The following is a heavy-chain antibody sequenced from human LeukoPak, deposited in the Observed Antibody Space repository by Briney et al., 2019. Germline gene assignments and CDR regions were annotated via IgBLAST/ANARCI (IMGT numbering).Heavy chain of an antibody. CDR3: ARHLSGTAMAHYFDF. CDR2: VYSSGST. D-gene: IGHD5-18*01. J-gene: IGHJ4*02. CDR1: GDSISSARNY. Sequence: SETLSLTCSVSGDSISSARNYWGWIRQSPGKGLEWLASVYSSGSTHSNPSLTSRVSMSIDMSKNQFSLKLYSVTASDAAIYYCARHLSGTAMAHYFDFWGQGTLVTVSS. V-gene: IGHV4-39*01.